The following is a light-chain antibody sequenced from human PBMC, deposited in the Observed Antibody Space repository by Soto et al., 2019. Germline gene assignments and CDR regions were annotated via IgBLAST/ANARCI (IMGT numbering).Light chain of an antibody. V-gene: IGLV2-8*01. J-gene: IGLJ1*01. CDR2: EVS. CDR1: SSDVGYYNF. Sequence: VLTQPPSASGSPGQSVTISCTGTSSDVGYYNFVSWYQQHPGKAPKLMIYEVSKRPSGVPDRFSGSKSGNTASLTVSGLQAEDEADYYCISYAGSNNFVFGTGTKVTVL. CDR3: ISYAGSNNFV.